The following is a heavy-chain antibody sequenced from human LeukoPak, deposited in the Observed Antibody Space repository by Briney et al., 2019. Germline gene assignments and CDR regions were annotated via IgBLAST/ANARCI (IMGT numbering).Heavy chain of an antibody. Sequence: PGGSLRLSCTDSGFTFTTHAMHWVRQAPGKGLEWVSGLSGSASSTYYADSVKGRFTISRDNPKNTLYLQMNSLRAEDTAVYYCAKDALPHTYSYYFDFWGQGTLVTVSS. J-gene: IGHJ4*02. V-gene: IGHV3-23*01. CDR3: AKDALPHTYSYYFDF. D-gene: IGHD2-15*01. CDR2: LSGSASST. CDR1: GFTFTTHA.